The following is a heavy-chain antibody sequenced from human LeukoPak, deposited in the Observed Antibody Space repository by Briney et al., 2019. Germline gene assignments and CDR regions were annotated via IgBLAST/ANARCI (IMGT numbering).Heavy chain of an antibody. D-gene: IGHD1-26*01. CDR1: GFTFSSYW. CDR2: IKQDGSEK. J-gene: IGHJ4*02. CDR3: AKWGELQDY. Sequence: GGSLRLSCAASGFTFSSYWMSWVRQAPGKGLEWVANIKQDGSEKYYVDSVKGRFTISRDNSKNTLYLQMNSLRAEDTAVYYCAKWGELQDYWGQGTLVTVSS. V-gene: IGHV3-7*03.